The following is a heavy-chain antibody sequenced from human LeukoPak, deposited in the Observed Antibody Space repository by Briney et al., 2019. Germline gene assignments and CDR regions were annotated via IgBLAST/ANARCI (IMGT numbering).Heavy chain of an antibody. V-gene: IGHV4-59*11. Sequence: PSETLSLTCTVSGGSISNHYWSWIRQPPGKGLEWIGYIYYSGTTNYNPSLKSRVTISVDTSKDQFSLKLSSVTAADTAVYYCARLYSGSPYYFDYWGQGTLVTVSS. CDR3: ARLYSGSPYYFDY. D-gene: IGHD1-26*01. J-gene: IGHJ4*02. CDR2: IYYSGTT. CDR1: GGSISNHY.